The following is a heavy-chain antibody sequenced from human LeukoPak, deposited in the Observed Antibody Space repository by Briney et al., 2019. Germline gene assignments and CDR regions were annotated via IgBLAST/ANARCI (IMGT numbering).Heavy chain of an antibody. V-gene: IGHV3-21*01. CDR3: AREEQWALDY. D-gene: IGHD6-19*01. J-gene: IGHJ4*02. CDR1: GFTFSSYS. Sequence: PGGSLRLSCAASGFTFSSYSMTWVRQAPGKGLEWVSSISSSSSYIYYADSVKGRFTISRDNAKNSLYLQMNSLRAEDTAVYYCAREEQWALDYWGQGTLVTVSS. CDR2: ISSSSSYI.